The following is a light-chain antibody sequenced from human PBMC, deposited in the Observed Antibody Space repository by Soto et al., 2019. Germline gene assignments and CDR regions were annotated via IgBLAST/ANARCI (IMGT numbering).Light chain of an antibody. V-gene: IGLV2-8*01. Sequence: QSALTQPPSSSGSPGQSVTISCTGTSSDVGGYNYVSWYHQHPGKAPKLMIYEVSKRPSGVPDRFSGSKSGNTASLTVSGLQAEDEADYYCNSYTGRLYVFGTGTKSPS. CDR2: EVS. CDR3: NSYTGRLYV. J-gene: IGLJ1*01. CDR1: SSDVGGYNY.